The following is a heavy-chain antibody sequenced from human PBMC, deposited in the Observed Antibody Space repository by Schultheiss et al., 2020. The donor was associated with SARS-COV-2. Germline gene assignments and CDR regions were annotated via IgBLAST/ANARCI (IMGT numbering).Heavy chain of an antibody. CDR2: INPNSGGT. D-gene: IGHD2-2*01. Sequence: ASVKVSCKASGYTFTGYYMHWVRQAPGQGLEWMGWINPNSGGTNYAQKFQGRVTMTRDTSISTAYMELRSLRSDDTAVYYCASVPEYCSSTSCPFDYWGQGTLVTVSS. J-gene: IGHJ4*02. CDR1: GYTFTGYY. V-gene: IGHV1-2*02. CDR3: ASVPEYCSSTSCPFDY.